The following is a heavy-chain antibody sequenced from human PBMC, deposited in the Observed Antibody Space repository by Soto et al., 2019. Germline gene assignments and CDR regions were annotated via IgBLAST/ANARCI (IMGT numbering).Heavy chain of an antibody. Sequence: QVQLVQSGAEVKKPGSSVKVSCKASGGTFSSYTISWVRQAPGQGLEWMGRIIPLLGIANYAQKFQGRVTITADKSTSTAYMELSSLRSEDTAVYYCARTLWDWYFDLWGRGTLVTVSS. CDR2: IIPLLGIA. V-gene: IGHV1-69*02. CDR3: ARTLWDWYFDL. CDR1: GGTFSSYT. J-gene: IGHJ2*01. D-gene: IGHD7-27*01.